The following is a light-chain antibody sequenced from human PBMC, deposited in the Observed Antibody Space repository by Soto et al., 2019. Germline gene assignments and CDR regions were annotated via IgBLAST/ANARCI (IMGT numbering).Light chain of an antibody. CDR2: KAS. CDR3: QQYNSYPLT. Sequence: DIQMSQSPSALSASVGDRVTITCRASQSINSWLAWYQQKSGKAPKLLIYKASSLESGVPSRFSGSGSGTEFTLIISSLQPDDCATYYCQQYNSYPLTFGGGTKVDIK. V-gene: IGKV1-5*03. CDR1: QSINSW. J-gene: IGKJ4*01.